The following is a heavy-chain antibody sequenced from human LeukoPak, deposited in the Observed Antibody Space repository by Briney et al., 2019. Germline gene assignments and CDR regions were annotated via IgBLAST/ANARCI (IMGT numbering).Heavy chain of an antibody. V-gene: IGHV4-38-2*02. Sequence: SETLSLTCTVSGYSISSGYYWGWIRQPPGKGLEWIGRIYHSGTTYYNPSLKSRVTISLDTSKNQFSLRLSSVTAADTAVYYCARDHYYDSSGYYSSISFDSWGQGTLVTVSS. D-gene: IGHD3-22*01. J-gene: IGHJ4*02. CDR2: IYHSGTT. CDR1: GYSISSGYY. CDR3: ARDHYYDSSGYYSSISFDS.